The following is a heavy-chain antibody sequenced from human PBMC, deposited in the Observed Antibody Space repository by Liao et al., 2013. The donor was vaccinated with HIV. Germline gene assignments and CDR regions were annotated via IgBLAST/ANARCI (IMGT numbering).Heavy chain of an antibody. Sequence: QVQLQESGPGLVKPSETLSLTCTVSGGSISSGDYYWSWIRQPPGKGLEWIGYIYYSGSTNYNPSLKSRVTISVDTSKNQFSLKLTSVTAADTAVYFCAGLWGSPDYFGFWGQGTLVTVSS. CDR3: AGLWGSPDYFGF. D-gene: IGHD7-27*01. CDR2: IYYSGST. J-gene: IGHJ4*02. V-gene: IGHV4-61*08. CDR1: GGSISSGDYY.